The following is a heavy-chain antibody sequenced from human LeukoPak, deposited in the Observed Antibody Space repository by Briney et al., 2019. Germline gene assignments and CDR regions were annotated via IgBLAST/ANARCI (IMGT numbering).Heavy chain of an antibody. V-gene: IGHV1-69*13. Sequence: SVKVSCKASGGTFSSYAISWVRQAPGQGLEWMGGIIPIFGTANYAQKFQGRVTITADESTSTAYMELSSLRSEDTAVYYCASDSGSYSYDYYYYGMDVWGKGTTVTVSS. J-gene: IGHJ6*04. CDR3: ASDSGSYSYDYYYYGMDV. CDR2: IIPIFGTA. CDR1: GGTFSSYA. D-gene: IGHD3-10*01.